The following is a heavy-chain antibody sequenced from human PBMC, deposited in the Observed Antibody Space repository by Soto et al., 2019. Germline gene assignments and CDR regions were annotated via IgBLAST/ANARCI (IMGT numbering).Heavy chain of an antibody. CDR3: ARAGSCSSTSCYEIQQ. J-gene: IGHJ1*01. CDR2: ISSSSSYI. Sequence: GGSLRLSCAASGFTFSSYSMNWVRQAPGKGLEWVSSISSSSSYIYYADSVKGRFTISRDNAKNSLYLQMNSLRAEDTAVYYCARAGSCSSTSCYEIQQGGQGTLVTVSS. D-gene: IGHD2-2*01. V-gene: IGHV3-21*01. CDR1: GFTFSSYS.